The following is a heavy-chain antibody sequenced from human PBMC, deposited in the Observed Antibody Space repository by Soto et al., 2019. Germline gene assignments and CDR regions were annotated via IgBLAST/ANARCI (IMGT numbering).Heavy chain of an antibody. CDR2: IYYSGST. CDR3: ARDSYGPAKSSYGMDV. CDR1: GGSISSGGYY. D-gene: IGHD5-18*01. V-gene: IGHV4-31*03. J-gene: IGHJ6*02. Sequence: PSETLSLTCTVSGGSISSGGYYWSWIRQHPGKGLEWIGYIYYSGSTYYNPSLKSRVTISVDTSKNQFSLKLSSVTAADTAVYYCARDSYGPAKSSYGMDVWGQGTTVTVSS.